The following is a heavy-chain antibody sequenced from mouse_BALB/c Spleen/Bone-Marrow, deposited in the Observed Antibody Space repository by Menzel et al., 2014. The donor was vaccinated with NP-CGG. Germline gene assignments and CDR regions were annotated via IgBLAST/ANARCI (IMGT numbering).Heavy chain of an antibody. J-gene: IGHJ4*01. Sequence: DVKLQESGPGLVKPSQSLSLTCTVTGYSITSDYAWNWIRQFPGNKLEWMGYISYSGSTSYNPSLKRRISITRDTSKNQFFLQLNSVTTEDTATYYCARKALYYAMDYWGQGTSVTGSS. CDR2: ISYSGST. V-gene: IGHV3-2*02. CDR3: ARKALYYAMDY. CDR1: GYSITSDYA.